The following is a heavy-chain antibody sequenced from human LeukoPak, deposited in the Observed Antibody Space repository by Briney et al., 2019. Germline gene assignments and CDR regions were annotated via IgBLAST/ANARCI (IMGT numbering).Heavy chain of an antibody. J-gene: IGHJ4*02. CDR2: IRSTSSTI. V-gene: IGHV3-48*01. D-gene: IGHD2-21*01. CDR3: ARSYSFDY. Sequence: AGGSLRLSCAASGFTFSSYAMNWVRQAPGKGLEWISYIRSTSSTIYHADSVKGRFTISRDNAKNSLYLQMNSLRGEDTAVYYCARSYSFDYWGQGTLVTVSS. CDR1: GFTFSSYA.